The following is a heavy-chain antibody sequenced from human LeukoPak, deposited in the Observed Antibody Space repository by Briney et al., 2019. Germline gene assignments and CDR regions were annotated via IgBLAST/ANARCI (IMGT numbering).Heavy chain of an antibody. CDR1: GGSFSGYY. J-gene: IGHJ4*02. CDR2: INHSGST. V-gene: IGHV4-34*01. D-gene: IGHD3-3*01. Sequence: SETLSLTCAVYGGSFSGYYWSWIRQPPGKGLEWIGEINHSGSTNYNPSLKSRVTISVDTSKNQFSLKLSSVTAAHTAVYYCAREGYDYDFWSGYYRRFDYWGQGTLVTVSS. CDR3: AREGYDYDFWSGYYRRFDY.